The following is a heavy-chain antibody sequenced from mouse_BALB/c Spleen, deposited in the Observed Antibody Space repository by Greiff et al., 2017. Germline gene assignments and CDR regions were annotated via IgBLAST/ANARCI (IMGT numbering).Heavy chain of an antibody. D-gene: IGHD3-2*01. Sequence: DVQLVESGGGLVQPGGSLKLSCAASGFTFSSYGMSWVRQTPDKRLELVATINSNGGSTYYPDSVKGRFTISRDNAKNTLYLQMSSLKSEDTAMYYCARETPLDSSGYGFAYWGQGTLVTVSA. V-gene: IGHV5-6-3*01. J-gene: IGHJ3*01. CDR1: GFTFSSYG. CDR3: ARETPLDSSGYGFAY. CDR2: INSNGGST.